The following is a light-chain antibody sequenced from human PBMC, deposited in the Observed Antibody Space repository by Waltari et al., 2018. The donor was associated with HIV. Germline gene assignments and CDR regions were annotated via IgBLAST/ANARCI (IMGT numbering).Light chain of an antibody. V-gene: IGLV2-18*02. CDR1: NSDIGSYNR. Sequence: QSALTQPLAVSGSPGQSVTISCTGTNSDIGSYNRVCWYQQTPGTAPNLVIYDVSSRPSGVPDRFSGSKSGNTAALTISGLQAEDEGDYYCSSYTTTTAHVFGTGTKVTVL. CDR3: SSYTTTTAHV. J-gene: IGLJ1*01. CDR2: DVS.